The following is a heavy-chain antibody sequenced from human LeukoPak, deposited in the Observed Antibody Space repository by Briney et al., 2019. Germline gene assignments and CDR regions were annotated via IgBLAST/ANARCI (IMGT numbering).Heavy chain of an antibody. CDR3: AKDPRVGSRVATPCH. V-gene: IGHV3-23*01. D-gene: IGHD5-24*01. CDR2: ISGSGGST. J-gene: IGHJ4*02. Sequence: PGGSLRLSCAASGFTFGSYAMSWVRQAPGKGLEWVSAISGSGGSTYYADSVKGRFTISRDNSKSTLFLQMNSLRAEETAVYYCAKDPRVGSRVATPCHWGQGTLVTVSS. CDR1: GFTFGSYA.